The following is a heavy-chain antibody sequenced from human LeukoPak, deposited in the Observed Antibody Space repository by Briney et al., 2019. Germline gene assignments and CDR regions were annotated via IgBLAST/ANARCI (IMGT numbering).Heavy chain of an antibody. CDR3: ANLGPYYYDSSRYEGFDI. V-gene: IGHV4-34*01. J-gene: IGHJ3*02. Sequence: PSETLSLTCAVYGGPFSGYYWTWLRQPPGKRLEWIGEINHRGSKNYNPPLKSRVTISIDTSKNQFSLKLSSVTAADTAVYYCANLGPYYYDSSRYEGFDIWGQGTMVTVSS. CDR1: GGPFSGYY. D-gene: IGHD3-22*01. CDR2: INHRGSK.